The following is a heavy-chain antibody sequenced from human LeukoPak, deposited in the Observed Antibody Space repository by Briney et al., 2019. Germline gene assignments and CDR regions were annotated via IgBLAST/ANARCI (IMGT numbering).Heavy chain of an antibody. CDR1: GGSISSGSYY. CDR2: IYTSGST. J-gene: IGHJ3*02. CDR3: AREKGIGDAFDI. D-gene: IGHD6-13*01. Sequence: PSETLSLTCTDSGGSISSGSYYWSWIRQPAGKGLEWIGRIYTSGSTNYNPSRKSRVTISVDTSKNQFSLKLSSVTAADTAVYYCAREKGIGDAFDIWGQGTMVTVSS. V-gene: IGHV4-61*02.